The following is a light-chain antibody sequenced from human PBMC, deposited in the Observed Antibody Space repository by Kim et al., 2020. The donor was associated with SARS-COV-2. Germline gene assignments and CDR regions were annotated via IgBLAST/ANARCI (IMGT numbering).Light chain of an antibody. CDR2: DAS. J-gene: IGKJ2*01. CDR1: QSVSSY. CDR3: HQRNYWPYT. V-gene: IGKV3-11*01. Sequence: SLSPGARATLSGRASQSVSSYLAWYQHKPGQAPRLLISDASNRATGIPARFSGSGSGTDFILTISSLEPEDFAVYYCHQRNYWPYTFGQGTKLEI.